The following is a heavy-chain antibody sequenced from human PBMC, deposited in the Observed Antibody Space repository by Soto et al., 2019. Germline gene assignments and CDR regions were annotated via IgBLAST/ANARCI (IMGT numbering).Heavy chain of an antibody. J-gene: IGHJ6*02. V-gene: IGHV5-51*01. CDR2: IYPGDSDT. CDR1: GYSFTSYW. Sequence: GESLKISCKCSGYSFTSYWIGWVRQMPGKGLEWMGIIYPGDSDTRYSPSFQGQVTISADKSISTAYLQWSSLKASDTAMYYWARLGQWHMKESYYYYYGMEVWGQGTTVTGFS. CDR3: ARLGQWHMKESYYYYYGMEV. D-gene: IGHD6-19*01.